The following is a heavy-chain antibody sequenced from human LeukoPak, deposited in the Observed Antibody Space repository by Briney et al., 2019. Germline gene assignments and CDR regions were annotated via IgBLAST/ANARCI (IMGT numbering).Heavy chain of an antibody. D-gene: IGHD5-12*01. J-gene: IGHJ4*02. V-gene: IGHV3-7*01. CDR2: IKQDGSER. CDR3: TRDWRNLGYDY. CDR1: GFTFSGYY. Sequence: PGGSLRLSCAASGFTFSGYYMSWVRQVPGKGLEWVATIKQDGSERYYVGSVKGRFTISRDNAKNTLYLQMNSLRAEDTAVYYCTRDWRNLGYDYWGQGTLVTVSS.